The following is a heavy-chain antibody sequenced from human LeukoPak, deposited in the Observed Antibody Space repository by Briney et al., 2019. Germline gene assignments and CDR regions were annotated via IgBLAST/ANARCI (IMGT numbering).Heavy chain of an antibody. CDR2: IYNGGST. CDR1: GFTVSRNY. J-gene: IGHJ4*02. V-gene: IGHV3-53*01. Sequence: PGGSLRLSCAASGFTVSRNYMSWVRQAPGKGLEWVSVIYNGGSTYYADSVKGRFTISRDNSKNTLYLQMNSLRAEDTAVYYCAKDYPGEWERLFDYWGQGTLVTVSS. CDR3: AKDYPGEWERLFDY. D-gene: IGHD1-26*01.